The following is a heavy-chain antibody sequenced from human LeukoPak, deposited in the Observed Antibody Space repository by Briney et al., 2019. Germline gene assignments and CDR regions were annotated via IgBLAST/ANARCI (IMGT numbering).Heavy chain of an antibody. CDR1: GGTFSSYA. CDR3: AREKGGSSPLYYYYYMDV. CDR2: IIPIFGTA. Sequence: SVKVSCKASGGTFSSYAISWVRQAPEQGLEWMGGIIPIFGTANYAQKFQGRVTITADESTSTAYMELSSLRSEDTAVYYCAREKGGSSPLYYYYYMDVWGKGTTVTVSS. J-gene: IGHJ6*03. D-gene: IGHD6-13*01. V-gene: IGHV1-69*01.